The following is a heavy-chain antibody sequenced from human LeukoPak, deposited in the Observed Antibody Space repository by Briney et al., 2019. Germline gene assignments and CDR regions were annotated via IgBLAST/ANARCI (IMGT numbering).Heavy chain of an antibody. J-gene: IGHJ4*02. CDR2: INPNSGGT. CDR1: GYTFTGYY. Sequence: ASVKVSCKASGYTFTGYYMHWVRQAPGQGLEWMGWINPNSGGTNYAQKFQGRVTMTRDTSISTAYMELSRLRSDDTAVYYCARFITMVRGVIIMVFDYWGQGTLVTVSS. D-gene: IGHD3-10*01. V-gene: IGHV1-2*02. CDR3: ARFITMVRGVIIMVFDY.